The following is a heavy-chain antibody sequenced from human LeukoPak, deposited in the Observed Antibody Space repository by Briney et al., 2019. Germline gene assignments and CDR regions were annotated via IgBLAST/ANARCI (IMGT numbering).Heavy chain of an antibody. V-gene: IGHV1-69*04. J-gene: IGHJ5*02. Sequence: SVKVSCKASGGTFSSYAISWVRQPPGQGLEWMGRIIPILGIANYAQKFQGRVTITADKSTSTAYMELSSLRSEDTAVYYCAREVVAAAGNNWFDPWGQGTLVTVSS. CDR1: GGTFSSYA. CDR3: AREVVAAAGNNWFDP. CDR2: IIPILGIA. D-gene: IGHD6-13*01.